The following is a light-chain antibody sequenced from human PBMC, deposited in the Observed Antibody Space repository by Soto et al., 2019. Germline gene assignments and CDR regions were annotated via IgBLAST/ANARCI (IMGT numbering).Light chain of an antibody. J-gene: IGLJ1*01. Sequence: VLTQPASVSGSPGQSITISCTGSGRDIGAYNYVSWYQQHPGKAPKLIIYEVENRPSGVSNRFSASKSAFTASLTISGLQAEDEADYYCCSYTTSYFYVFGPGTNVTVL. CDR1: GRDIGAYNY. CDR3: CSYTTSYFYV. V-gene: IGLV2-14*01. CDR2: EVE.